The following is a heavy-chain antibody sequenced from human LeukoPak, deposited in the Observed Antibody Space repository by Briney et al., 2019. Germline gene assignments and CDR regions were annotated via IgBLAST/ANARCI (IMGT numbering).Heavy chain of an antibody. CDR2: IKQDGSET. CDR3: ARVSQPGWYSAFDI. V-gene: IGHV3-7*01. CDR1: GFTFNNHW. Sequence: GGSLRLSCAASGFTFNNHWMSWARKAPGKGREGGANIKQDGSETYYVDYVKGRFTISRDNAKNLLYLQMNSLRAEDTAVYYCARVSQPGWYSAFDIWGQGTMVTVSS. J-gene: IGHJ3*02. D-gene: IGHD6-19*01.